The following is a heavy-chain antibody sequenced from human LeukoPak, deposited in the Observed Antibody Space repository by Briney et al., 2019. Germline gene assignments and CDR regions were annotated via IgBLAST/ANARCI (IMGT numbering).Heavy chain of an antibody. V-gene: IGHV3-66*01. CDR3: ARITIFGDYGMDV. Sequence: GGSMRLSCAASGFTVSSNYISWVRQAPGEGLEWVSVIYSGGSTYYADSVKGRFTISRDNSKNTLYLQMNSLRAEDTAVYYCARITIFGDYGMDVWGQGTTVTVSS. J-gene: IGHJ6*02. D-gene: IGHD3-3*01. CDR1: GFTVSSNY. CDR2: IYSGGST.